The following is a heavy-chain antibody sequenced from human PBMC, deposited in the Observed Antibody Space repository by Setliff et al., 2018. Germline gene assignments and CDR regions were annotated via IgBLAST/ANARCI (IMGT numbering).Heavy chain of an antibody. CDR1: VYSISRDCH. CDR3: ARGPNSNYEGAFDI. V-gene: IGHV4-38-2*01. Sequence: SETLSLTCAVSVYSISRDCHWGWIRQPPGKGLEWIGSIYYSGNTYYNASLKGRVTISGDTSKNQFSLKLTAVTAADTAVYYCARGPNSNYEGAFDIWGQGTMVTVSS. J-gene: IGHJ3*02. CDR2: IYYSGNT. D-gene: IGHD4-4*01.